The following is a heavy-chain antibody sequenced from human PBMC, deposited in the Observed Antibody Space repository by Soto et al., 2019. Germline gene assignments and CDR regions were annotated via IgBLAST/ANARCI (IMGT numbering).Heavy chain of an antibody. J-gene: IGHJ4*02. V-gene: IGHV4-4*02. CDR3: ARAAPMYYYDSSGYYYVSAFDY. CDR2: IYHSGST. D-gene: IGHD3-22*01. Sequence: QVQLQESGPGLVKPSGTLSLTCAVSGGSISSSNWWSWVRQPPGKGLEWIGEIYHSGSTNYNPSLKSRVTISVDKSKNQFSLKLSSVTAADTAVYYCARAAPMYYYDSSGYYYVSAFDYWGQGTLVTVSS. CDR1: GGSISSSNW.